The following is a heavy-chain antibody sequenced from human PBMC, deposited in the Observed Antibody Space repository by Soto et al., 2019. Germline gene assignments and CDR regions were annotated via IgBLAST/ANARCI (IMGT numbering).Heavy chain of an antibody. Sequence: QVQLVESGGGVVQPGRSLRLSCAASGFTFSSYGMHWVRQAPGKGLEWVAVIWDDGSNKYYADAVKGRFTTSRDNSKITLYLQVNSLRAEDTAVYYCARPQDVYCSSTSCQGAFHIWGHGTMVTVFS. D-gene: IGHD2-2*01. CDR2: IWDDGSNK. CDR1: GFTFSSYG. V-gene: IGHV3-33*01. CDR3: ARPQDVYCSSTSCQGAFHI. J-gene: IGHJ3*02.